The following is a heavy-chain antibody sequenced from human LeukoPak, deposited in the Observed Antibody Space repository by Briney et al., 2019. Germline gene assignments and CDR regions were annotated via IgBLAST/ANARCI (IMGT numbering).Heavy chain of an antibody. J-gene: IGHJ3*02. CDR2: INSGGSSI. V-gene: IGHV3-74*01. Sequence: LGGSLRLSCAASGFTFSAYWMHWVRQAPGKGLVWVSRINSGGSSISYEVSVKGRFTISRDNAKNTLYLQMNSLRAEDTALYYCAREKRVEARAFDIWGRGTMVTVSS. CDR1: GFTFSAYW. D-gene: IGHD5-24*01. CDR3: AREKRVEARAFDI.